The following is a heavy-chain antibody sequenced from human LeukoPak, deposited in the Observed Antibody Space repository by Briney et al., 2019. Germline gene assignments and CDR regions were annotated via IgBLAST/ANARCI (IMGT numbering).Heavy chain of an antibody. V-gene: IGHV4-4*07. CDR1: GGSISNYY. CDR2: IYTSGST. J-gene: IGHJ4*02. D-gene: IGHD5-12*01. Sequence: SETLSLTCTVFGGSISNYYWSWIRQPAGKGLEWIGRIYTSGSTDYNSSLKSRVTMSVDTSKNQFSLKLSSVTAADTAVYYCARYVKNGYDTPGFDYWGQGTLVTVSS. CDR3: ARYVKNGYDTPGFDY.